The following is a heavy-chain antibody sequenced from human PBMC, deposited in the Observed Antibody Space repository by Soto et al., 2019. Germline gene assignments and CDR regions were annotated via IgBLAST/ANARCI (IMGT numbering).Heavy chain of an antibody. Sequence: EVQLVESGGGLVQPGGSLRLSCAASGFTVSSNYMSWVRQAPGKGLEWVSVIYSGGSTYYADSVKGRFTISKDNSKNTLYLQMNSLRAEDTAVYYCARSHDYGDPIDYWGQGTLVTVSS. CDR3: ARSHDYGDPIDY. J-gene: IGHJ4*02. D-gene: IGHD4-17*01. CDR2: IYSGGST. V-gene: IGHV3-66*01. CDR1: GFTVSSNY.